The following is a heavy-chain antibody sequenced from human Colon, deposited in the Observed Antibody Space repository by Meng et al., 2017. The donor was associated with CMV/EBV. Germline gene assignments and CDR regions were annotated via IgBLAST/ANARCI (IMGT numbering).Heavy chain of an antibody. D-gene: IGHD2-2*01. CDR2: IYPEDSDT. CDR3: ARARGQRYCSSTSCPLTD. V-gene: IGHV5-51*01. CDR1: EYTYTAFW. Sequence: GGSLRLSCQGSEYTYTAFWIGWVRQRPGKGLEWMGIIYPEDSDTRYSPSFHGQVSISVDKSIRTAYLQWGSLKASDTAMYYCARARGQRYCSSTSCPLTDWGQGTLVTVSS. J-gene: IGHJ4*02.